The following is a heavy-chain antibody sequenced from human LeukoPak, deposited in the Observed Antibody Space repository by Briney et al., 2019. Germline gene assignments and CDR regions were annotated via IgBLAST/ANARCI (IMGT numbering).Heavy chain of an antibody. CDR1: GFTFSAYA. CDR2: ICSSGSTI. J-gene: IGHJ6*04. CDR3: GESGSTMLGGV. V-gene: IGHV3-48*03. Sequence: GTSLRLSCAASGFTFSAYAMHWVRQAPGKGLEWVSYICSSGSTIYYADSVKGGFTISRDNAKNSLYLQMNSLRAEATAVYCCGESGSTMLGGVWGKGTTVTISS. D-gene: IGHD3-10*02.